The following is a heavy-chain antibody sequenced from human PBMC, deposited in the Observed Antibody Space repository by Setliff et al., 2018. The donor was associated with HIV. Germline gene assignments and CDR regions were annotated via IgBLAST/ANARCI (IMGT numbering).Heavy chain of an antibody. CDR1: DGSISSSSYY. CDR2: IYYSGST. Sequence: SETLSLTCTVSDGSISSSSYYWGWIRQPPGKGLEWTGSIYYSGSTYYNPSLKSRVTISVDTSKNQFSLKLSSVTAADTAVYYCAREIVNDYNFWSGYYYYYYGMDVWGQGTTVTVSS. V-gene: IGHV4-39*01. J-gene: IGHJ6*02. CDR3: AREIVNDYNFWSGYYYYYYGMDV. D-gene: IGHD3-3*01.